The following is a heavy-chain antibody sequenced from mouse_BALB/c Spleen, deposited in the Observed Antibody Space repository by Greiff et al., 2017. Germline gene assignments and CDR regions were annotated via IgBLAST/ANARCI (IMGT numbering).Heavy chain of an antibody. CDR2: IDPETGGT. CDR1: GYTFTDYE. D-gene: IGHD2-12*01. CDR3: IVTTDYYAMDY. V-gene: IGHV1-15*01. J-gene: IGHJ4*01. Sequence: QVQLQQSGAELVRPGASVTLSCTASGYTFTDYEMHWVKQTPVHGLEWIGAIDPETGGTAYNQKFKGKATQTADKSSSTAYMELRSLTSEDSAVYYGIVTTDYYAMDYWGQGTSVTVSS.